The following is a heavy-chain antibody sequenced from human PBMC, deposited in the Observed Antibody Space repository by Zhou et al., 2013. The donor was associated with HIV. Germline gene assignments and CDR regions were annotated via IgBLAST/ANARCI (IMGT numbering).Heavy chain of an antibody. D-gene: IGHD3-10*02. CDR2: IIPIFGTA. CDR3: ARGSYYVTNAFDI. J-gene: IGHJ3*02. CDR1: GYIFTRNF. V-gene: IGHV1-69*13. Sequence: QVQLAQSGAEVKEPGTSVNLSCTTSGYIFTRNFLHWVRQAPGQGLEWMGGIIPIFGTANYAQKFQGRVTITADESTSTAYMELSSLRSEDTAVYYCARGSYYVTNAFDIWGQGTMVTVSS.